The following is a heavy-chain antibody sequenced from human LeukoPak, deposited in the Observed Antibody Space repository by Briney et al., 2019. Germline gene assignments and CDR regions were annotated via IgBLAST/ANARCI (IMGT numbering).Heavy chain of an antibody. CDR1: GGSISSGGYY. D-gene: IGHD5-12*01. Sequence: SETLSLTCTVSGGSISSGGYYWSWIRQPPGKGLEWIGYIYHSGSTYYNPSLKSRVTISVDRSKNQFSLKLSSVTAADTAVYYCARGAYRYSGYDSWLRPFDPWGQGTLVTVSS. CDR3: ARGAYRYSGYDSWLRPFDP. V-gene: IGHV4-30-2*01. CDR2: IYHSGST. J-gene: IGHJ5*02.